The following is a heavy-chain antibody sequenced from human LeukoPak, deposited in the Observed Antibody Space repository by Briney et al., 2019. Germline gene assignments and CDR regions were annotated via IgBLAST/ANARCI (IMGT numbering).Heavy chain of an antibody. Sequence: GGSLRLSCAASGFXFSSYWISWVRQVPGKGLEWVAQINEDGSEKHYGDSVRGRFTISRDNAKNSLYLQMYSLGADDMGVYFCARDTIATVFDYWGQGALVTVSS. D-gene: IGHD2-21*01. V-gene: IGHV3-7*04. CDR2: INEDGSEK. CDR3: ARDTIATVFDY. CDR1: GFXFSSYW. J-gene: IGHJ4*02.